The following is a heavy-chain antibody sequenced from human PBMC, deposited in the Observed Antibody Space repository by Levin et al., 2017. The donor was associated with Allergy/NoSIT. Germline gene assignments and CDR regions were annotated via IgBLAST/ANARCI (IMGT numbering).Heavy chain of an antibody. CDR3: ARRQLYRSGSYSFYAMDV. D-gene: IGHD1-26*01. CDR2: IYPGDSDT. Sequence: GGSLRLSCKGSGHILSNYWIGWVRQLPGKGLEWMGIIYPGDSDTTYSPSFQGQVTISADKSISTAYLQWSSLKASDTAMYYCARRQLYRSGSYSFYAMDVWGQGTTVTVSS. V-gene: IGHV5-51*01. CDR1: GHILSNYW. J-gene: IGHJ6*02.